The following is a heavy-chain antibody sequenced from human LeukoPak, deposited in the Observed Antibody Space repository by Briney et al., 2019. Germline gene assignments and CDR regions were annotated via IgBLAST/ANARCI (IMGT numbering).Heavy chain of an antibody. J-gene: IGHJ4*02. V-gene: IGHV4-30-4*08. CDR2: IYYSGST. D-gene: IGHD3-16*02. CDR3: ARANSDYDYVWGSYRRDFDY. Sequence: SEALSLTCTVSGGSISSGDYYWSWIRQPPGKGLEWIGYIYYSGSTYYNPSLKSRVTISVDTSKNQFSLKLSSVTAADTAVYYCARANSDYDYVWGSYRRDFDYWGQGTLVTVSS. CDR1: GGSISSGDYY.